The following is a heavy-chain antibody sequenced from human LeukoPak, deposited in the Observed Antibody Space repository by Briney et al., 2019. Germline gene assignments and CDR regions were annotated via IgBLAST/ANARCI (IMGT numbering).Heavy chain of an antibody. V-gene: IGHV3-30*01. Sequence: GGSLRPSCAASGFTFSGYAMHWVRQAPGKGLEWVAVISYDGSNKYYADSVKGRFTISRDNSKNTLYLQMNSLRAEDTAVYYCARDFEGDAFDIWGQGTMVNVSS. CDR1: GFTFSGYA. J-gene: IGHJ3*02. CDR2: ISYDGSNK. CDR3: ARDFEGDAFDI.